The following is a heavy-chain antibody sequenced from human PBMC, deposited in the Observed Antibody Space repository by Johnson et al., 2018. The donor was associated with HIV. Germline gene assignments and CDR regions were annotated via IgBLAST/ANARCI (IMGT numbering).Heavy chain of an antibody. CDR2: MSYDGINK. V-gene: IGHV3-30-3*02. J-gene: IGHJ3*02. Sequence: VQLVESGGGVVRPGRSLRLSCAASGFTFSSNPMYWVRQAPGKGLEWVAVMSYDGINKYYADSVKGRFTISRDNSKNTLYLQMNSLRTEDTAVYYCAKKQAAAGTGGGAFDIWGQGTMVTVSS. CDR1: GFTFSSNP. D-gene: IGHD6-13*01. CDR3: AKKQAAAGTGGGAFDI.